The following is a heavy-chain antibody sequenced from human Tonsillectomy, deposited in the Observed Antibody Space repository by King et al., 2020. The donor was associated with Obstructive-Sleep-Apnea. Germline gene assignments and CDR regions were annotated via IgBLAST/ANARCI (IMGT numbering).Heavy chain of an antibody. Sequence: VQLVESGAEVKKPGASVKVSCKASGYTFTSYDINGVRQATGQGLEWMGWMNPNSGNTGYAQKFQGRVTMTRNTSISTAYMELSSLRSEGTDGYYCFGQYSSSWEGNRYFDYWGQGTLVTVSS. D-gene: IGHD6-13*01. CDR3: FGQYSSSWEGNRYFDY. V-gene: IGHV1-8*01. CDR1: GYTFTSYD. J-gene: IGHJ4*02. CDR2: MNPNSGNT.